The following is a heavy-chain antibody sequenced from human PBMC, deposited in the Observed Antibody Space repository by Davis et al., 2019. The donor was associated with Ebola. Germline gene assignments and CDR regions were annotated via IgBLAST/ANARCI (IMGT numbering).Heavy chain of an antibody. CDR3: ARLESSDAFDI. J-gene: IGHJ3*02. CDR2: ISWNSGSI. D-gene: IGHD5-12*01. CDR1: GFTFDDYA. V-gene: IGHV3-9*03. Sequence: SLKISCAASGFTFDDYAMHWVRQAPGKGLEWVSGISWNSGSIGYADSVKGRFTISRDNAKNSLYLQMNSLRAEDMALYYCARLESSDAFDIWGQGTMVTVSS.